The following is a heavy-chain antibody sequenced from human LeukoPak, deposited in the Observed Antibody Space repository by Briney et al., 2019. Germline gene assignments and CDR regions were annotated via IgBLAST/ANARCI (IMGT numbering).Heavy chain of an antibody. V-gene: IGHV4-4*07. CDR2: IHKSGTT. CDR1: LGSINNYY. CDR3: ARVFGGNSLDY. J-gene: IGHJ4*02. D-gene: IGHD1-26*01. Sequence: SETLSLTCRVSLGSINNYYWSWIRQPAGKGLEWIGRIHKSGTTYCSPSLKSRVTMSIDTSKNQFSLQLSAVSAADTAIYYCARVFGGNSLDYWGQGTLVAVSS.